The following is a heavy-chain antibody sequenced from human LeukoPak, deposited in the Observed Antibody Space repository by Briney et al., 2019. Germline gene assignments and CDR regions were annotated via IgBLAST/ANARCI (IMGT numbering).Heavy chain of an antibody. CDR3: ARDSPEVNYFGVVITTNSCPGDY. J-gene: IGHJ4*02. CDR1: GFSFSSYG. CDR2: IWYDGSKK. V-gene: IGHV3-33*01. Sequence: GGSLRLSCAASGFSFSSYGMHWVRQAPGKGLEWVAVIWYDGSKKYYADSVKGRFIISRDNSRNTLYLQMNSLRAEDTAVYYCARDSPEVNYFGVVITTNSCPGDYWGQGTLVTVSS. D-gene: IGHD3-3*01.